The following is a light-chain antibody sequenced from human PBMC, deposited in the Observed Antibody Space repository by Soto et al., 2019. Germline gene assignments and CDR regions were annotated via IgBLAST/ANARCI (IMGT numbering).Light chain of an antibody. CDR2: AAS. V-gene: IGKV1-39*01. Sequence: DIQMTQSPSSLSASVGDRVTITCRASLSISGFLNWYQQKPGKAPKLLIYAASSLQSGVPSRFGGSGSGTDFTLSISSLQPEDSATYYCQQSYNTPYTFGQGTKLEI. CDR3: QQSYNTPYT. CDR1: LSISGF. J-gene: IGKJ2*01.